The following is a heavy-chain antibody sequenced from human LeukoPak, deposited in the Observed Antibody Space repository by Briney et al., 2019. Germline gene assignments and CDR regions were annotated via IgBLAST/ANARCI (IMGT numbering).Heavy chain of an antibody. V-gene: IGHV4-4*07. Sequence: SETLSLTCTVSGGSISSYYWSWIRQPAGKGLEWIGRIYTSGSTNYNPSLKSRVTMSVDTSKNQFSLKLSSVTAADTAVYYCARAGTDYDFWSGYRNWFDPWRQGTLVTVSS. CDR2: IYTSGST. CDR1: GGSISSYY. J-gene: IGHJ5*02. D-gene: IGHD3-3*01. CDR3: ARAGTDYDFWSGYRNWFDP.